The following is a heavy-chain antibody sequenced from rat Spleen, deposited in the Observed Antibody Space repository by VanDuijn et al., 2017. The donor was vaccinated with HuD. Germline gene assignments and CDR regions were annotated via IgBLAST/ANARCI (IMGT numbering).Heavy chain of an antibody. V-gene: IGHV5-29*01. CDR1: GFTFSNYD. J-gene: IGHJ2*01. CDR3: ARHARDSYAHGVMDA. Sequence: EVQLVESGGDLVQPGRSLKLSCAASGFTFSNYDMAWVRQAPTKGLEWVASISYDGSSTYYRDSVKGRFTVSRDNAKSTLYLQMDSLRSEDTATYYCARHARDSYAHGVMDAWGQGVMVTVSS. CDR2: ISYDGSST. D-gene: IGHD1-12*01.